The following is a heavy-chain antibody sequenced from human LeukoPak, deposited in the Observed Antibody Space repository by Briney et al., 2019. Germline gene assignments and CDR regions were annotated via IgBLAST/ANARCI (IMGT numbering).Heavy chain of an antibody. Sequence: GGSLRLSCAASGFTFSNYGMHWVRQAPGKGPEWVAFIRFDGTSKFYADSVKARFTISRDNSQNTVSLQVNNLRIEDTALYYCAKTSLSDGSGNYYYMDVWGKGTTVTVSS. CDR2: IRFDGTSK. J-gene: IGHJ6*03. CDR3: AKTSLSDGSGNYYYMDV. CDR1: GFTFSNYG. V-gene: IGHV3-30*02. D-gene: IGHD3-3*01.